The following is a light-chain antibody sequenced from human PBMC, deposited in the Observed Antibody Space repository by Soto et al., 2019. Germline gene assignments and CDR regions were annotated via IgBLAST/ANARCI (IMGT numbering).Light chain of an antibody. J-gene: IGKJ4*01. Sequence: EILLTQSPATLSWSPGERATLSCRASQSVSSYLAWYQKKHGQPPRLLIYDASNRATGIPARFSGSGSGTDFTLTISSIQTEDFAVYYCHQRSNWPLTFGGGTKVDIK. CDR1: QSVSSY. CDR3: HQRSNWPLT. V-gene: IGKV3-11*01. CDR2: DAS.